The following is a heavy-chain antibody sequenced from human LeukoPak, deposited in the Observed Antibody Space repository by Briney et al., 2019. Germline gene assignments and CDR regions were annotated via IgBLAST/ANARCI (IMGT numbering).Heavy chain of an antibody. CDR2: INAGNGNI. D-gene: IGHD2-2*01. CDR1: GYTFTGYY. CDR3: ARGYCSSTSCYMDV. J-gene: IGHJ6*02. Sequence: ASVKVSCKASGYTFTGYYMHWVRQAPGQGLEWMGWINAGNGNIKYSQKFQGRVTITGDTSAITAYMELSSLRSEDTAVYYCARGYCSSTSCYMDVWGQGTTVT. V-gene: IGHV1-3*01.